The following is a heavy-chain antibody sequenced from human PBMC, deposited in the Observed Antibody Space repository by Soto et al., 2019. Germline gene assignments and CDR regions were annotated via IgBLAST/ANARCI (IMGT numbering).Heavy chain of an antibody. J-gene: IGHJ4*02. CDR2: IYYSGST. D-gene: IGHD6-19*01. Sequence: QLQLQESGPGLVKPSETLSLTCTVSGGSISSSSYYWGWIRQPPGKGLEWIGNIYYSGSTYYNPSLKSRVTISVDTSKNQFSLKLSSVTAADTAVYYCASQPRVSYSSGWYIEVYWGQGTLVTVSS. CDR1: GGSISSSSYY. V-gene: IGHV4-39*01. CDR3: ASQPRVSYSSGWYIEVY.